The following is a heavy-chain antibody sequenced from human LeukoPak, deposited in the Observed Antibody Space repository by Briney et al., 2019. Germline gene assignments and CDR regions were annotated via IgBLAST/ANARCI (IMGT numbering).Heavy chain of an antibody. CDR2: ISPSGGST. Sequence: ASVKVSCKAFGYTFTGYWMHWVRQAPGQGPEWMGVISPSGGSTIYAQKFKGRVTMTRDTSISTAYMELSRLRSDDTAVYYCARDPWRRYFDWFTQIDYWGQGTLVTVSS. CDR1: GYTFTGYW. J-gene: IGHJ4*02. CDR3: ARDPWRRYFDWFTQIDY. V-gene: IGHV1-2*02. D-gene: IGHD3-9*01.